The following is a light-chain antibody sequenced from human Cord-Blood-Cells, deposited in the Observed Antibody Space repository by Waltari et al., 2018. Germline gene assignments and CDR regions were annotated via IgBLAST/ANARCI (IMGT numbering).Light chain of an antibody. V-gene: IGLV2-14*01. CDR1: SSDVGGYNS. Sequence: QSALTQPASVSGSPGQSITISCTGTSSDVGGYNSVPWYQQHPGKAPKLMIYDVSNRPSGVSNRFSGSKSGNTASLTISGLQAEDEADYYCSSYTSSSTQVFGTGTKVTVL. CDR3: SSYTSSSTQV. J-gene: IGLJ1*01. CDR2: DVS.